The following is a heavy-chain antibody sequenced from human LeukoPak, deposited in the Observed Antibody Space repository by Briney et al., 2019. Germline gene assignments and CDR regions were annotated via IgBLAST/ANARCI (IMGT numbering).Heavy chain of an antibody. V-gene: IGHV4-39*07. D-gene: IGHD6-19*01. J-gene: IGHJ3*02. Sequence: PSETLSLTCTVSGGSISSSSYYWAWIRQPPGKGLEWIGSIYSSGSTYFNPSLKSRVIISVDTSTNQFSLKVISVTAADTAVYFCARTSSGWVGDPLDIWGQGTMVTVSS. CDR2: IYSSGST. CDR3: ARTSSGWVGDPLDI. CDR1: GGSISSSSYY.